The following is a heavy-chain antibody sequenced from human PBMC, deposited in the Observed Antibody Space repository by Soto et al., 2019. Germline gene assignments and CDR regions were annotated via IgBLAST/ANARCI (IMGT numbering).Heavy chain of an antibody. CDR3: ARSFGVVITNWFDP. V-gene: IGHV1-3*01. J-gene: IGHJ5*02. D-gene: IGHD3-3*01. CDR1: GYTFTSYA. CDR2: FNGGNGNT. Sequence: VSVKVYCKASGYTFTSYAMHWVLQANGQRLEWMGWFNGGNGNTQYSQNFQGRVTITRDTSASTAYMELSRLRSEDTAVYYCARSFGVVITNWFDPWGQRTLVTVSS.